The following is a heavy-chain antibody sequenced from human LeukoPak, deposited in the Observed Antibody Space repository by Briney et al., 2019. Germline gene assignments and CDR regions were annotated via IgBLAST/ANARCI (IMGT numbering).Heavy chain of an antibody. D-gene: IGHD6-13*01. V-gene: IGHV3-21*01. CDR1: GFTFSSYS. J-gene: IGHJ4*02. Sequence: PGGSLRLSCAAYGFTFSSYSMNWVRQDPGKGLEWVSSISSSSSYIYYADSVKGRFTITRDNAKNSLYLQMNSLRPEDTAVYYCASMAAAGNRWGQGTLVTVSS. CDR2: ISSSSSYI. CDR3: ASMAAAGNR.